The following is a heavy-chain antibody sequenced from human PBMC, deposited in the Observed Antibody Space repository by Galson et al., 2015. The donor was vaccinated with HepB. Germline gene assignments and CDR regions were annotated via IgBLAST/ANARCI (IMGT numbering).Heavy chain of an antibody. D-gene: IGHD3-22*01. J-gene: IGHJ4*02. CDR1: GFTFSSYA. Sequence: SLRLSCAASGFTFSSYAMSWVRQAPGKGLEWVSAISGSGGSTYYADSVKGRFTISRDNSKNTLYLQMNSLRAEDTAVYYCAKVLGTGRGQPQVPGADYYDSSGYPGYFDYWGQGTLVTVSS. CDR3: AKVLGTGRGQPQVPGADYYDSSGYPGYFDY. CDR2: ISGSGGST. V-gene: IGHV3-23*01.